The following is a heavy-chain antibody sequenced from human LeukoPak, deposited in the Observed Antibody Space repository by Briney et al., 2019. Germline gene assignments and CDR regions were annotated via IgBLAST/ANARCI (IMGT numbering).Heavy chain of an antibody. Sequence: PGGSLRLSCAASGFTRSSYWMSWVRQAPGKGLERVANMKHDGSEKYYVDSVKGRFTISRDNAKNSLYLQMNSLRAEDTAVYYCARDIEAAGLFLDYWGQGTLVTVSS. CDR2: MKHDGSEK. CDR1: GFTRSSYW. V-gene: IGHV3-7*01. D-gene: IGHD6-13*01. J-gene: IGHJ4*02. CDR3: ARDIEAAGLFLDY.